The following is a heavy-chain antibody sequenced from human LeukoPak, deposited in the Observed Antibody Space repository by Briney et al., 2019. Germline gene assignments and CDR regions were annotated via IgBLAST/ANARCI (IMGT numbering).Heavy chain of an antibody. Sequence: PGGPLRLSCAASGFTFSSYSMNWVRQAPGKGLEWVSSISSSSNYIYYADSVKGRFTISRDNAKNSLWLQMNSLRAEDTAVYNCARGEGDSGGNFVGDYWGQGTLVTVSS. CDR2: ISSSSNYI. CDR3: ARGEGDSGGNFVGDY. J-gene: IGHJ4*02. D-gene: IGHD4-23*01. V-gene: IGHV3-21*01. CDR1: GFTFSSYS.